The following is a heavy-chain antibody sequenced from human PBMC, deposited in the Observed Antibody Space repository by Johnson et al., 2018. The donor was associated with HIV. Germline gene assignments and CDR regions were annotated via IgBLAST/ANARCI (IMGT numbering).Heavy chain of an antibody. V-gene: IGHV3-20*04. Sequence: VQLEESGGGVVQPGRSLRLSCAASGFTFDDYGMSWVRQAPGKGLEWVSGINWNGGSTGYADSVKGRFTISRDNAKNSLYLQMNSLRAEDTALYYFAREEGDYGDSFTDDAFDIWGQGTMVTVSS. CDR1: GFTFDDYG. D-gene: IGHD4-17*01. J-gene: IGHJ3*02. CDR2: INWNGGST. CDR3: AREEGDYGDSFTDDAFDI.